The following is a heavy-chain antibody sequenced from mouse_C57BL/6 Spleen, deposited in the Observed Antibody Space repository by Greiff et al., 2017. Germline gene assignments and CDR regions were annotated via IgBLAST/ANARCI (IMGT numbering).Heavy chain of an antibody. Sequence: VQLQQPGAELVKPGASVKLSCKASGYTFTSYWMHWVKQRPGLGLEWIGMIHPNSGSTNYNEKFKSKATLTVDKSSSTAYMQLSSLTSEDSAVYYCAKGYYGSSSLDYWGQGTSVTVSS. J-gene: IGHJ4*01. D-gene: IGHD1-1*01. CDR2: IHPNSGST. V-gene: IGHV1-64*01. CDR3: AKGYYGSSSLDY. CDR1: GYTFTSYW.